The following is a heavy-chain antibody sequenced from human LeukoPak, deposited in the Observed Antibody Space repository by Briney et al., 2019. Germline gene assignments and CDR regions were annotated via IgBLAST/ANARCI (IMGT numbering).Heavy chain of an antibody. V-gene: IGHV4-59*01. CDR1: GASISGYY. CDR3: ARDHGLPYASFDI. CDR2: IYSNGST. J-gene: IGHJ3*02. Sequence: SETLSLTCTVSGASISGYYWSWIRQPPGKGLEWIGYIYSNGSTNYNPSLKSRVTISVDTSKKQFSLKLSSVTAADTAVYYCARDHGLPYASFDIWGQGTMVTVSS. D-gene: IGHD3-16*01.